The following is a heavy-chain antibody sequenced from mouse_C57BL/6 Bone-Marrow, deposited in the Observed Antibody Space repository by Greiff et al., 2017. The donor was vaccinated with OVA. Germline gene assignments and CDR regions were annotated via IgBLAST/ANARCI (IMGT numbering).Heavy chain of an antibody. Sequence: EVKLVESGGGLVQPGGSMKLSCAASGFTFSDAWMDWVRQSPEKGLEWVAEIRNKANNHATYYAESVKGRFTISRDDSKSSVYLQMTSLRAEDTGIYYGTRSLLLFYYFDYWGQGTTLTVSS. CDR1: GFTFSDAW. CDR3: TRSLLLFYYFDY. CDR2: IRNKANNHAT. V-gene: IGHV6-6*01. D-gene: IGHD2-1*01. J-gene: IGHJ2*01.